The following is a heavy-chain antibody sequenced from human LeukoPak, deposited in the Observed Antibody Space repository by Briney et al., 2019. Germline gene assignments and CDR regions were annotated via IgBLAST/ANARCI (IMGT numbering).Heavy chain of an antibody. Sequence: PGGSLRLSCAASGFTFNTYDMSWVRQAPGKGLEWVSSISTSGGSTYYADSVKGRFTISRDNSKNTLYLQMNSLRAEGTAVYYCAKGRTSGYYAHFDQWGQGTQVTVSS. J-gene: IGHJ4*02. D-gene: IGHD3-22*01. CDR2: ISTSGGST. CDR1: GFTFNTYD. V-gene: IGHV3-23*01. CDR3: AKGRTSGYYAHFDQ.